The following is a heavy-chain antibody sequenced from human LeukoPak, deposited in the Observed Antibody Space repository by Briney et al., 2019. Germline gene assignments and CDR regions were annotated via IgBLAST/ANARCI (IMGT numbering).Heavy chain of an antibody. CDR1: GFTFSIYS. CDR3: ARISGGHYGSGSYTAEGV. J-gene: IGHJ6*02. D-gene: IGHD3-10*01. CDR2: ISSGGSTI. V-gene: IGHV3-48*02. Sequence: PGGSLTLSCAASGFTFSIYSMNWVRQAPGKGLEWVAHISSGGSTIYYADSVKGRLTISRDNAKNSLYLQMDSLRDEHTAVYYCARISGGHYGSGSYTAEGVWGQGTTVTVSS.